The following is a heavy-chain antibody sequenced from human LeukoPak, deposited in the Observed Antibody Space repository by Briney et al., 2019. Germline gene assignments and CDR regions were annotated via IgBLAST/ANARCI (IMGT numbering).Heavy chain of an antibody. CDR2: IYYSGST. CDR3: ARRDRESAFDI. V-gene: IGHV4-59*12. Sequence: PSETLSLTCTVSGGSISSYYWSWIRQPPGKGLEWIGSIYYSGSTYYNPSLKSRVTISVDTSKNQFSLKLSSVTAADTAVYYCARRDRESAFDIWGQGTMVTVSS. J-gene: IGHJ3*02. CDR1: GGSISSYY.